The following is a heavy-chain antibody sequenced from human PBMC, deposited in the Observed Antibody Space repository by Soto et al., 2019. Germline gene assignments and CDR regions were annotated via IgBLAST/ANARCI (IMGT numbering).Heavy chain of an antibody. Sequence: QVHLVQSGAEVKKPGASVKVSCKASGYTFSAYYMHWVRQAPGQGLEWMGWINPKSGDTNYAQKFQGWVTMTRDTSISTAYMELSRLRSDDAAVYYCARAPASCSSTSCIMTMDVWGQGTTVTVSS. CDR1: GYTFSAYY. CDR3: ARAPASCSSTSCIMTMDV. V-gene: IGHV1-2*04. CDR2: INPKSGDT. J-gene: IGHJ6*02. D-gene: IGHD2-2*01.